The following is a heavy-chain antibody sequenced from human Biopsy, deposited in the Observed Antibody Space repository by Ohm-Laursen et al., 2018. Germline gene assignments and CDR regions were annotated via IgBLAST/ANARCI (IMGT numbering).Heavy chain of an antibody. CDR1: GGSFTGHY. V-gene: IGHV4-59*08. D-gene: IGHD3-10*01. Sequence: SQTLSLTCIVSGGSFTGHYWTWIRQPPGKGLEWIGHISHTGYTSYKSSLKSRVTISLDTSKNQFSLKLNSVTATDTAVYYCARRLPLRGYAFDVWGQGTLVTVSS. CDR2: ISHTGYT. CDR3: ARRLPLRGYAFDV. J-gene: IGHJ3*01.